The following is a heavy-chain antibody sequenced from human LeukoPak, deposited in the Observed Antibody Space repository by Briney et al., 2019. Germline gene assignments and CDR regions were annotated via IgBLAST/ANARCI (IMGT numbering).Heavy chain of an antibody. CDR3: ARSHYDSSGTLLDHPQNFDY. Sequence: SVKVSCKASTYTLTSYAISWVRQAPGQGLEWMGGIIPIFGTANYAQKFQGRVTITADESTSTAYMELSSLRSEDTAVYYCARSHYDSSGTLLDHPQNFDYWGQGTLVTVSS. V-gene: IGHV1-69*13. D-gene: IGHD3-22*01. CDR2: IIPIFGTA. J-gene: IGHJ4*02. CDR1: TYTLTSYA.